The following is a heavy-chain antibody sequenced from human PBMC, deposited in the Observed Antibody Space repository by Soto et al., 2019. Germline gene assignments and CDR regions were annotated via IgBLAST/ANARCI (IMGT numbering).Heavy chain of an antibody. CDR1: GGSVSSGGYY. CDR3: AREPRGGIRGVFY. Sequence: QIQLQESGPGAVTPSQTLTLTCTVSGGSVSSGGYYWGWIRQHPGKGLEWIGYIHYSGTTYYNPSLNSRVSISLDTSKNQFSLRLNSVTAAVTAVYYCAREPRGGIRGVFYWGQGTLVTVSS. CDR2: IHYSGTT. D-gene: IGHD3-10*01. V-gene: IGHV4-31*03. J-gene: IGHJ4*02.